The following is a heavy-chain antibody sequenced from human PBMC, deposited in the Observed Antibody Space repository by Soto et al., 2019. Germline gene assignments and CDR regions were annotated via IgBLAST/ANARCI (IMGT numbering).Heavy chain of an antibody. D-gene: IGHD3-22*01. Sequence: SVRVSCKXSGFTFTSSAVQWVRQARGQRLEWIGWIVVGSGNTNYAQKFQERVTITRDMSTSTAYMELSSLRSEDTAVYYCAAYYYDSSGYYWFDPWGQGTLVTVS. J-gene: IGHJ5*02. CDR3: AAYYYDSSGYYWFDP. CDR2: IVVGSGNT. V-gene: IGHV1-58*01. CDR1: GFTFTSSA.